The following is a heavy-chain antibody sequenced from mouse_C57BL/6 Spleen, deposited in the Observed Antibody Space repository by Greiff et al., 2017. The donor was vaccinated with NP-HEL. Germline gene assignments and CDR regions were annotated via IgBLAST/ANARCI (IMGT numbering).Heavy chain of an antibody. CDR1: GYVFSSYW. D-gene: IGHD1-1*02. V-gene: IGHV1-80*01. J-gene: IGHJ2*01. CDR3: ARSREWYYFDY. Sequence: VQLQQSGAELVKPGASVKISCKASGYVFSSYWMNWVKQRPGKGLEWIGQIYPGDGDTNYNGKFKGKATLTADKSSSTAYMQRSSLTSEDSAVYFCARSREWYYFDYWGQGTTLTVSS. CDR2: IYPGDGDT.